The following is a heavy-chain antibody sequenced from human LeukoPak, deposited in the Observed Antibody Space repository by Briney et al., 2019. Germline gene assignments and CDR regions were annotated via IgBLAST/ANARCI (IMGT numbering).Heavy chain of an antibody. CDR1: GYTFNENY. Sequence: ASVKLSCKASGYTFNENYIPWVRQAPGQGLEWMGSLNPINGDTKYAHPFNGRVTTTMDTSISTVYMELKTLTSDDTAVYYCARHDGYGSGRWDWFDPWGQGTLVTVSS. J-gene: IGHJ5*02. V-gene: IGHV1-2*07. D-gene: IGHD3-10*01. CDR3: ARHDGYGSGRWDWFDP. CDR2: LNPINGDT.